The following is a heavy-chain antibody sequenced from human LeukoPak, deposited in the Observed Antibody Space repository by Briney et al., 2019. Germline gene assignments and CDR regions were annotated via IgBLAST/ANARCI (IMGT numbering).Heavy chain of an antibody. D-gene: IGHD5-24*01. J-gene: IGHJ4*02. V-gene: IGHV4-59*01. Sequence: PSETLSLTCTVSGGSISSYYWSWIRQPPGKGLEWIGYIYYSGSTNYNPSLKSRVTISVDTSKNQFSLKLSSVTAADTAVYYCARDGYNFWFDYWGQGTLVTVSS. CDR2: IYYSGST. CDR1: GGSISSYY. CDR3: ARDGYNFWFDY.